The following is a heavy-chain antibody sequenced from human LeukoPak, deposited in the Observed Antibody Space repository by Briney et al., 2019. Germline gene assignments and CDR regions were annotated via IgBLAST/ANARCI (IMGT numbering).Heavy chain of an antibody. CDR2: INHSGST. Sequence: SETLSLTCAVYGGSISGHYWSWIRQPPGKGLEWIGEINHSGSTNYNPSLKSRVTISVDTSKNQFSLKLSSVTAADTAVYYCARGFGGGYGLTPTGYWGQGTLVTVSS. CDR3: ARGFGGGYGLTPTGY. CDR1: GGSISGHY. D-gene: IGHD3-10*01. V-gene: IGHV4-34*01. J-gene: IGHJ4*02.